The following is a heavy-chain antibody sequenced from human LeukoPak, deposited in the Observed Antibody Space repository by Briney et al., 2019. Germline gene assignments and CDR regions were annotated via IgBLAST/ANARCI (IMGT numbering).Heavy chain of an antibody. V-gene: IGHV1-18*01. CDR3: ARLGGVAYCGGDCSEDDAFDI. CDR1: GYTFTSYG. D-gene: IGHD2-21*02. Sequence: ASVKVSCKASGYTFTSYGISWVRQAPGQGLEWMGWISAYNGNTNYAQKFQGRVTMTRDTSISTAYMELSRLRSDDTAVYYCARLGGVAYCGGDCSEDDAFDIWGQGTMVTVSS. CDR2: ISAYNGNT. J-gene: IGHJ3*02.